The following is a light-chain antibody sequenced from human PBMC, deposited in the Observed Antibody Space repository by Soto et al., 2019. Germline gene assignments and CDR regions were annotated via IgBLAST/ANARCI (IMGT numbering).Light chain of an antibody. V-gene: IGKV1-39*01. CDR3: QQSYGNPIT. Sequence: DIQMTQSPSSLSASVGDRVTITCRASQSISRYLNWYQQTKGEAPNLLIYVASSLQSEVPSRFSGSGSGTDFTLTITSLQPEDFATYYCQQSYGNPITFGQGTRLEIK. J-gene: IGKJ5*01. CDR1: QSISRY. CDR2: VAS.